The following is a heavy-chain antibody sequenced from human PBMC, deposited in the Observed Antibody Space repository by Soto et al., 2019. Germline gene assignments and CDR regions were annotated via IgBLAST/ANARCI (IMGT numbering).Heavy chain of an antibody. Sequence: QVQLQESGPGLVKPSQTLSLTCTVSGGSISSGGYYWSWIRQHPGKGLEWIGYIYYSGNTYYNPALKSRVTISVDTSKTHFSPQLSSVTAAHTAAYYCARVPAVWGQGTLVTVSS. CDR1: GGSISSGGYY. J-gene: IGHJ4*02. CDR2: IYYSGNT. CDR3: ARVPAV. D-gene: IGHD6-19*01. V-gene: IGHV4-31*03.